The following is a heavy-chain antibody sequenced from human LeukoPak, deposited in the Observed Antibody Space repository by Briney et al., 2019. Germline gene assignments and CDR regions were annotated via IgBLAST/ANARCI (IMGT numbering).Heavy chain of an antibody. CDR3: ERVSAYYYDSSVDY. Sequence: SQTLSLTCTVSGGSISSGGYCWSWIRQHPGKGLEWIGYIYYSGSTYYHQSLKSRVTMSVDTSKNQFSLKLRSVTAADTAVYYCERVSAYYYDSSVDYWGQGTLVTVSS. J-gene: IGHJ4*02. V-gene: IGHV4-31*03. CDR1: GGSISSGGYC. D-gene: IGHD3-22*01. CDR2: IYYSGST.